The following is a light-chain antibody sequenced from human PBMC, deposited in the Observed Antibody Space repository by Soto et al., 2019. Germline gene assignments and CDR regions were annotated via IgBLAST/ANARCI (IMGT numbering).Light chain of an antibody. Sequence: DIQTTQSPSSLSASVGDRVTITCQASQDITNYLNWYQQKPGKAPQLLIYDASNLETGVPSTFSRSGSGTYFTFTISILQPEDIATYYCQQYDYLPLTFGGGTKVEIE. CDR2: DAS. CDR3: QQYDYLPLT. V-gene: IGKV1-33*01. CDR1: QDITNY. J-gene: IGKJ4*01.